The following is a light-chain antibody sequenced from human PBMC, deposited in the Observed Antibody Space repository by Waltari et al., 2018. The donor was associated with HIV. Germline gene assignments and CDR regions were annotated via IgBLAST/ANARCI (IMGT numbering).Light chain of an antibody. CDR1: NIGRIR. CDR3: HVGERDSDHHV. Sequence: SYVLTQPPSVSVAPGQTARSTCGGNNIGRIRVQWYQQKAGQAPLLVVYSGSDRPSGFTELFSGSTSVNTATLTISRVEAGDEADYYCHVGERDSDHHVFGTGTKVTVL. CDR2: SGS. J-gene: IGLJ1*01. V-gene: IGLV3-21*02.